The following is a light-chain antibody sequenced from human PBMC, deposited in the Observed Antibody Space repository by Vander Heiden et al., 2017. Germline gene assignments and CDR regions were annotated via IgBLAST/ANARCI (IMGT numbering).Light chain of an antibody. Sequence: DIQMTPSPSSLSASVGDRLILPCRAGQRISSYLNWYQQKPGKAPKRLIYAASSLQSGVPERFSGSGSGTDFTLNISSLQPEDVAIYYCIQSYSSPRTFGQGTKVEIK. CDR1: QRISSY. CDR2: AAS. J-gene: IGKJ1*01. V-gene: IGKV1-39*01. CDR3: IQSYSSPRT.